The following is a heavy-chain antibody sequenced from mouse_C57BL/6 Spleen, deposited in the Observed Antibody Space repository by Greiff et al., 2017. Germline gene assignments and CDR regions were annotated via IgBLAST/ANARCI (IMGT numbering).Heavy chain of an antibody. CDR2: IDPSDSYT. Sequence: QVQLQQPGAELVMPGASVKLSCKASGYTFTSYWMHWVKQRPGQGLEWIGEIDPSDSYTNYNQKFKGKSTLTVDKSPSTAYMQLSSLTSEDSAVYYCARNYYGSSSYYFDYWGQGTTLTVSS. J-gene: IGHJ2*01. CDR1: GYTFTSYW. D-gene: IGHD1-1*01. V-gene: IGHV1-69*01. CDR3: ARNYYGSSSYYFDY.